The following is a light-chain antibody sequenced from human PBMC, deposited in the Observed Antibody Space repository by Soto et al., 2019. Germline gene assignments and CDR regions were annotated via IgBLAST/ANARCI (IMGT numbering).Light chain of an antibody. J-gene: IGKJ3*01. CDR1: QGIRND. CDR2: AAS. Sequence: AVQMTQSPSSLSASVGDRVTITCRASQGIRNDLGWYQQSPGQAPKLLIYAASNLQSGVPLRFSGSGSGTDFTLTISSLQPEDFATYYCLQDYISPFTFGPGTKVDIK. CDR3: LQDYISPFT. V-gene: IGKV1-6*01.